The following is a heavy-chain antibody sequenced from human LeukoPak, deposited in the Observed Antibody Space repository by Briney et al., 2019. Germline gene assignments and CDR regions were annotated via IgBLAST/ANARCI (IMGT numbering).Heavy chain of an antibody. CDR1: GFTFSDYG. V-gene: IGHV3-48*01. CDR2: ISSSSSPI. CDR3: ARDRYGYFAPDY. J-gene: IGHJ4*02. D-gene: IGHD5-18*01. Sequence: PGGSLRLSCAASGFTFSDYGMYWVRQAPGKGLEWVSYISSSSSPIYFADSVKGRFTISRDNAKNSLYLQMNSLRAEDTAVYYCARDRYGYFAPDYWGQGTLVTVSS.